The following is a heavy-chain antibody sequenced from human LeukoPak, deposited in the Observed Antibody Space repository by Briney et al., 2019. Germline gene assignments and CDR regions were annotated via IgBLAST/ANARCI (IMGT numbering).Heavy chain of an antibody. J-gene: IGHJ3*02. Sequence: GGSLRLSCAASGFTFSSYAMHWVRQAPGKGLEWVAVISYDGSNKYYADSVKGRFTISRDNSKNTLYLQMNSLRAEDTAVYYCARPNGDFILSRAFGIWGQGTMVTVSS. V-gene: IGHV3-30-3*01. CDR1: GFTFSSYA. CDR2: ISYDGSNK. D-gene: IGHD4-17*01. CDR3: ARPNGDFILSRAFGI.